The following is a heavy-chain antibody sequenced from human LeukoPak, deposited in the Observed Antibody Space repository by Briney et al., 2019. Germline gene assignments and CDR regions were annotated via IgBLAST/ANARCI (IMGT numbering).Heavy chain of an antibody. CDR1: GGTFSTYA. CDR3: AGTTSYFDY. CDR2: IIPMFGKT. J-gene: IGHJ4*02. V-gene: IGHV1-69*13. Sequence: ASVKVSCKASGGTFSTYAVSWVRQAPGQGLEWMGGIIPMFGKTHYAQKFQGRVTISADESTSTAYMELSSLRSEDTAVYYCAGTTSYFDYWGQGTLVTVSS. D-gene: IGHD2-2*01.